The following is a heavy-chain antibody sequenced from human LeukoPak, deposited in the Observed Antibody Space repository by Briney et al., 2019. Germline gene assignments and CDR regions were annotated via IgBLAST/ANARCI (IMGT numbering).Heavy chain of an antibody. CDR3: ARDGTVLRFLESSPPCPDF. D-gene: IGHD3-3*01. CDR2: ISSGSDYG. V-gene: IGHV3-21*05. J-gene: IGHJ4*02. CDR1: GFTFSSYA. Sequence: GGSLRLSCAASGFTFSSYAMSWVRQAPGKGLEWVSYISSGSDYGNYADSVKGRFTISRDNAKNSVYLQMSSLRAEDTAVYYCARDGTVLRFLESSPPCPDFWGQGTLLTVSS.